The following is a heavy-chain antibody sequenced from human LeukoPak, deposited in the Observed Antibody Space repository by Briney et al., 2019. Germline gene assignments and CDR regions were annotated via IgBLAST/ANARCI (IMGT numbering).Heavy chain of an antibody. CDR3: ARDRVAVAGSRHYYYMDV. D-gene: IGHD6-19*01. CDR1: GGSISSHY. Sequence: SETLSLTCPVSGGSISSHYWSWIRQPPGKGLEWIGYIYYSGSTNYNPSLKSRVTISVDTSKNQFSLKLSSVTAADTAVYYCARDRVAVAGSRHYYYMDVWGKGTTVTGSS. J-gene: IGHJ6*03. CDR2: IYYSGST. V-gene: IGHV4-59*11.